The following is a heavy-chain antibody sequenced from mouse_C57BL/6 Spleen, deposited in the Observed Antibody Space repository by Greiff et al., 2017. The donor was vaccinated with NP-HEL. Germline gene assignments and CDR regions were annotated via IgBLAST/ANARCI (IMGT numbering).Heavy chain of an antibody. CDR2: IDPANGNT. Sequence: VQLKESVAELVRPGASVKLSCTASGFNIKNTYMHWVKQRPEQGLEWIGRIDPANGNTKYAPKFQGKATITADTSSNTAYLQLSSLTSEDTAIYYCARSLITTVVATVDYWGQGTTLTVSS. CDR3: ARSLITTVVATVDY. D-gene: IGHD1-1*01. CDR1: GFNIKNTY. J-gene: IGHJ2*01. V-gene: IGHV14-3*01.